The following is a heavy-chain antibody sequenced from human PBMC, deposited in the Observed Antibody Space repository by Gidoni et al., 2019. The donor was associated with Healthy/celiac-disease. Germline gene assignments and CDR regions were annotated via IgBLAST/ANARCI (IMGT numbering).Heavy chain of an antibody. CDR2: ISSNGGSA. J-gene: IGHJ4*02. D-gene: IGHD6-19*01. Sequence: EVQLVEAGGGLVQPGGSLRPACSDSGFTVSSYAMHWVRQAPGKGLEYVSAISSNGGSAYYADSVKGRFTISRDNSKNTLYLQMSSLRAEDTAVYYCVKDRIAVAGVFDYWGQGTLVTVSS. CDR3: VKDRIAVAGVFDY. V-gene: IGHV3-64D*06. CDR1: GFTVSSYA.